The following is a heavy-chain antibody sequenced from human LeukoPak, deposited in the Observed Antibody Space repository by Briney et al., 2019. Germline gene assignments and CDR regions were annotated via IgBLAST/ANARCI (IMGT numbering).Heavy chain of an antibody. J-gene: IGHJ4*02. CDR3: ARHYSGYENDY. V-gene: IGHV5-51*01. D-gene: IGHD3-22*01. CDR2: IYPGDSST. CDR1: GXSFTSHW. Sequence: GESLKISCQASGXSFTSHWIGWVRQMPGKGLEWMGIIYPGDSSTKYSSSFQGQVTISVDKSITTTYLQWSSLKASDTAMYYCARHYSGYENDYWGQGTLVTVSS.